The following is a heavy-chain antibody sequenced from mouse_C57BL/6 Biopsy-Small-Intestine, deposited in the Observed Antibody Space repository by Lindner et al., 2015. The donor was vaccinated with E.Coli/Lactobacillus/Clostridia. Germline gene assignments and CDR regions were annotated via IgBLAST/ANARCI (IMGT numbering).Heavy chain of an antibody. CDR3: ARSPY. CDR1: FTPFTGYF. CDR2: INPYTGAT. V-gene: IGHV1-20*01. J-gene: IGHJ3*01. Sequence: VQLQESGPELVKPGTSVKMSLQGFWFTPFTGYFMNWVKQSHGKSLEWIGRINPYTGATFYNQKFKGKATLTVDKSSSTAHIELRSLTSEDSAFYYCARSPYWGQGTLVTVSA.